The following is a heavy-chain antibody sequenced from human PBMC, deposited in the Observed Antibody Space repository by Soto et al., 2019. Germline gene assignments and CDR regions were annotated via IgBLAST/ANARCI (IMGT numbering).Heavy chain of an antibody. CDR3: GTHPGGGGY. D-gene: IGHD3-10*01. Sequence: EVQLVESGGGLIQPGGSLRLSCAVSGFTVSNHYMSWVRQAPGKGLEGVSVIYSGGYTAYGDSVKGRFTISRDNSKNTLYLKMNSSGAEDPAGFLCGTHPGGGGYWGQGTLVTVSS. J-gene: IGHJ4*02. CDR1: GFTVSNHY. V-gene: IGHV3-53*01. CDR2: IYSGGYT.